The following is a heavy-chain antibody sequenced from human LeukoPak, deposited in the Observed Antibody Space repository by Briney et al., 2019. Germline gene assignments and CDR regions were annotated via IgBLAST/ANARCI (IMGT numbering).Heavy chain of an antibody. J-gene: IGHJ4*02. Sequence: ASVKVSCKASGYTFTSYAMNWVRQAPGHGLEWMGWINTNTGNPTYAQGFTGRFVLSLETSVSTAYLQISSLKAEDTAVYYCARGDSGPTYNSNWYETDYWGQGTLVTVSS. V-gene: IGHV7-4-1*02. CDR3: ARGDSGPTYNSNWYETDY. CDR2: INTNTGNP. CDR1: GYTFTSYA. D-gene: IGHD6-13*01.